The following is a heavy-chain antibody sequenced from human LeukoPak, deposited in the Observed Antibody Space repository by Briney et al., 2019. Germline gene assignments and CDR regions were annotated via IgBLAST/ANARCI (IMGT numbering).Heavy chain of an antibody. CDR2: ISYDGSNK. CDR1: GFTFSSYA. D-gene: IGHD3-9*01. CDR3: ASSPYYDILTGTHGAFDI. Sequence: GRSLRLSCAASGFTFSSYAMHWVPPAPGKGLEWVAVISYDGSNKYYADSVKGRFTISRDNSKNTLYLQMNSLRAEDTAVYYCASSPYYDILTGTHGAFDIWGQGTMVTVSS. V-gene: IGHV3-30-3*01. J-gene: IGHJ3*02.